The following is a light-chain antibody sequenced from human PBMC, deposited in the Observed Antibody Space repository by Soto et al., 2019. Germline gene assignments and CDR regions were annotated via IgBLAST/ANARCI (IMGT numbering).Light chain of an antibody. V-gene: IGKV3-20*01. J-gene: IGKJ1*01. CDR2: DAS. CDR1: QSISSNY. Sequence: EIVLTQSPGTLSVSPGERATLSCRASQSISSNYLAWYQQKPGQAPSLLIYDASSRATGIPDRFSGSGSGTDFTLTISRLEPEDCAIYYCQQYISWTFGQGTKVEIK. CDR3: QQYISWT.